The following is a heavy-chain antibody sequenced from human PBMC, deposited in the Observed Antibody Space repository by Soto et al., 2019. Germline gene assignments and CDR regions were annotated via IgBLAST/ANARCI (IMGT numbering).Heavy chain of an antibody. J-gene: IGHJ6*02. Sequence: QVQLVQSGAEVKKPGSSVKVSCKTSGGSFNNNGIGWVRQAPGHGLEWMGGVSPPFRTSNYARKFQGRISITADASTGTVNMELSRLTSEDTAQYYCARVLDYGSGSYSPYGMDVWGQGTTVTVSS. CDR1: GGSFNNNG. CDR3: ARVLDYGSGSYSPYGMDV. V-gene: IGHV1-69*01. CDR2: VSPPFRTS. D-gene: IGHD3-10*01.